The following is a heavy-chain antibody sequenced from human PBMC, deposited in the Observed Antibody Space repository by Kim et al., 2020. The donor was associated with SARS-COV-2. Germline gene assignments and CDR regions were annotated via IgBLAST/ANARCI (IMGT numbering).Heavy chain of an antibody. D-gene: IGHD2-8*01. CDR1: GGSISSSSYY. J-gene: IGHJ3*02. CDR3: ARHNVNVETVSQYCTNGVCYLGAFDI. CDR2: IYYSGST. V-gene: IGHV4-39*01. Sequence: SETLSLTCTVSGGSISSSSYYWGWIRQPPGKGLEWIGSIYYSGSTYYNPSLKSRVTISVDTSKNQFSLKLSSVTAADTAVYYCARHNVNVETVSQYCTNGVCYLGAFDIWGQGTMVTVSS.